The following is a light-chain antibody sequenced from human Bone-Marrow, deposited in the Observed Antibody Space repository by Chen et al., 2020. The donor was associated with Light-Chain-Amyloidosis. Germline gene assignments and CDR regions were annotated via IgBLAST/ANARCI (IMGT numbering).Light chain of an antibody. Sequence: SYVLTQPSSVSVAPGQTDTTACGGNNIGSTSVHWYPQTPGQAPLLVVYDDSDRPSGIPERLSGSNSGNTATLTISRVEAGDEADYYCQVWDRSSDRPVFGGGTKLTVL. CDR3: QVWDRSSDRPV. V-gene: IGLV3-21*02. J-gene: IGLJ3*02. CDR1: NIGSTS. CDR2: DDS.